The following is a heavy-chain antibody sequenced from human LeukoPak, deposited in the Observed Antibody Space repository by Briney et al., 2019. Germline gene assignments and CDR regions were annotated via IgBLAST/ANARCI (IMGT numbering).Heavy chain of an antibody. V-gene: IGHV4-61*02. D-gene: IGHD3-3*01. CDR1: GGSISSGNYY. CDR2: IYSTGNT. CDR3: ARDFWSGYYHALDI. J-gene: IGHJ3*02. Sequence: SQTLSLTCTVSGGSISSGNYYWSWIRQPAGKGLEWIGRIYSTGNTHYSPSLESRVTISIDTSKSQFSLNLSSVTAVDTAVYYCARDFWSGYYHALDIWDQGTMVTVSS.